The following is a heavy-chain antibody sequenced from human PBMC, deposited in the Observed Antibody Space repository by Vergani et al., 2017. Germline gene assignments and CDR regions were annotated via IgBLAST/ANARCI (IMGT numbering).Heavy chain of an antibody. CDR1: GHIFTDQY. Sequence: QVQPVQSGAEVKKPGASVKVSCQASGHIFTDQYNHWVRQAPGQGLEYMGWISPNSGGTNYAQKFQGRVTMTRDTSISTDYMELSNLRSDDTAVYYCARGQGVYYDTTGYFNWFDPWGQGTLVTVSS. CDR3: ARGQGVYYDTTGYFNWFDP. D-gene: IGHD3-22*01. J-gene: IGHJ5*02. CDR2: ISPNSGGT. V-gene: IGHV1-2*02.